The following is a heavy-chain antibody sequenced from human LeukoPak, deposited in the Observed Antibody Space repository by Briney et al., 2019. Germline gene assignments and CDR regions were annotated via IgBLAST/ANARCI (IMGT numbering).Heavy chain of an antibody. D-gene: IGHD4-17*01. CDR2: ILYDGSDK. Sequence: GGSLRLSCEASGFTFRNYAMHWVRQAPGKGLEWVAVILYDGSDKYYADSVKGRFTISRDNSKNTLYLQMNSLRGEDTAVYYCAKLGTTSVTTGYWGQGTLVTVSS. CDR1: GFTFRNYA. J-gene: IGHJ4*02. V-gene: IGHV3-30*04. CDR3: AKLGTTSVTTGY.